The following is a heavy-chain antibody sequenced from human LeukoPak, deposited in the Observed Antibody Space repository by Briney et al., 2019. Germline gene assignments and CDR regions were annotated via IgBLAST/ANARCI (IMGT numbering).Heavy chain of an antibody. CDR3: ANSGYDSDYYYYYGMDV. Sequence: SVKVSCKASGGTFSSYAISWVRQTPGQGLEWMGGIIPIFGTANYAQKFQGRVTITADESTSTAYMELSSLRSEDTAVYYCANSGYDSDYYYYYGMDVWGQGTTVTVSS. CDR2: IIPIFGTA. CDR1: GGTFSSYA. V-gene: IGHV1-69*13. D-gene: IGHD5-12*01. J-gene: IGHJ6*02.